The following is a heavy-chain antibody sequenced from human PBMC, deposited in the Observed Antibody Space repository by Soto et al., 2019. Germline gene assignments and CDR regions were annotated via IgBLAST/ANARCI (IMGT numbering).Heavy chain of an antibody. Sequence: QITLKESGPTLVKPTQTLTLTCTFSGFSLSTSGVGVAWIRQPPGKALEWLALIYWDDDKRYSPYLKSRLTITKDTSKIQVVLPMTNMYPVDTATYYGAHPYKDLLTCSYRGYFDYWGQGTLVTVSS. J-gene: IGHJ4*02. CDR1: GFSLSTSGVG. CDR3: AHPYKDLLTCSYRGYFDY. D-gene: IGHD3-9*01. CDR2: IYWDDDK. V-gene: IGHV2-5*02.